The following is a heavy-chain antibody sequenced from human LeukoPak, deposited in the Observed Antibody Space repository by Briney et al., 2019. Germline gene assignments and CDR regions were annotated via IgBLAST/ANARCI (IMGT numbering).Heavy chain of an antibody. J-gene: IGHJ5*02. CDR2: ISYDGSNK. CDR1: GFTFSSYG. D-gene: IGHD3-22*01. V-gene: IGHV3-30*18. Sequence: PGRSLRLSCAASGFTFSSYGMHWVRQAPGKGLEWVAVISYDGSNKYYADSVKGRFTISRDNSKNTLYLQMNSLRAEDTAVYYCAKDPEDSSGYYYSVWFDPWGQGTLVTVSS. CDR3: AKDPEDSSGYYYSVWFDP.